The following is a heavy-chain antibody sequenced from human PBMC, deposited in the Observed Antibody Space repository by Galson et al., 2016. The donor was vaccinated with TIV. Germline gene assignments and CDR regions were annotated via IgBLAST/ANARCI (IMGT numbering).Heavy chain of an antibody. CDR3: ARATPSVFGIIMTLYS. Sequence: CAISGDSVSSNSAAWNWLRQSPSRGLEWLGRTFYRSKWYNDYAPSVKSRITINPDTSKNQFSLQLNSVTPEDTAVYYCARATPSVFGIIMTLYSLGQGTLVTVYS. CDR1: GDSVSSNSAA. J-gene: IGHJ4*02. CDR2: TFYRSKWYN. D-gene: IGHD3-16*01. V-gene: IGHV6-1*01.